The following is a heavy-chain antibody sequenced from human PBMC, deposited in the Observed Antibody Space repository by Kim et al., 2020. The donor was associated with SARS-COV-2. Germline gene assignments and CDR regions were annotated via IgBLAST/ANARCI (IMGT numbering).Heavy chain of an antibody. V-gene: IGHV3-7*03. Sequence: GGSLRLSCEASGFTFSSYWMNWVRQAPGKGLEWVANIEKDGSEKNYVDSVKGRFTISRDNGKNTLYLQMSSLRAEDTAVYFCAGGQGWQIDYWGHGT. CDR3: AGGQGWQIDY. D-gene: IGHD2-15*01. J-gene: IGHJ4*03. CDR1: GFTFSSYW. CDR2: IEKDGSEK.